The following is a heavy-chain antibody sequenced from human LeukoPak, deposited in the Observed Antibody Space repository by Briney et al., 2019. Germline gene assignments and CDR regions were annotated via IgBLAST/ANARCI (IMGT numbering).Heavy chain of an antibody. CDR3: ASTFTYCGGGSCAL. CDR1: GFTFSGFA. V-gene: IGHV3-23*01. D-gene: IGHD2-15*01. J-gene: IGHJ4*02. Sequence: GGSLRLSCAASGFTFSGFAMSWVRRTPGKGLEWVSGISGSGDNTLYADSVKGRFTISRDNAKNSLYLQMNSLRAEDTAIYYCASTFTYCGGGSCALGGQGTLVTVSS. CDR2: ISGSGDNT.